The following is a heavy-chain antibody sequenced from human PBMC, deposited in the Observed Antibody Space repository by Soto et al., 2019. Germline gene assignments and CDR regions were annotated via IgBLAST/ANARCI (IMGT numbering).Heavy chain of an antibody. D-gene: IGHD2-15*01. V-gene: IGHV3-30-3*01. CDR3: ARYFAPGYCSSGSCYPYGMDV. CDR2: ISYDRSNK. J-gene: IGHJ6*02. Sequence: QVQLVESGGGVVQPGRSLRLSCAASGFTFSSYAMHWVRQAPGKGLEWVAVISYDRSNKYYADSVKGRFTISRDNSENTLYLQMNSLRAEDTAVYYCARYFAPGYCSSGSCYPYGMDVWGQGTTVTVPS. CDR1: GFTFSSYA.